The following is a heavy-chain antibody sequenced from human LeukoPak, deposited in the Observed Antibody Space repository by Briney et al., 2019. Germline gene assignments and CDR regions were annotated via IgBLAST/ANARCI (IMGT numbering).Heavy chain of an antibody. CDR3: ARYRVEGIDAFDI. J-gene: IGHJ3*02. Sequence: SETLSLTCSVSGVPLTSYYWSWIRQSPGRELEWIGYVYYRGDTYYNPALKSRVTLSVDTSTKQFSLRLNSVTAADTAVHYCARYRVEGIDAFDIWGQGTMVAVSS. D-gene: IGHD5-24*01. CDR2: VYYRGDT. CDR1: GVPLTSYY. V-gene: IGHV4-59*08.